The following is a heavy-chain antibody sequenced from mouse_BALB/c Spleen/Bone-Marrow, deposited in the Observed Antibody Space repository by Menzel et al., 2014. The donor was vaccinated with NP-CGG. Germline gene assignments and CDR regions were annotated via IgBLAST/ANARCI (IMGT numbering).Heavy chain of an antibody. D-gene: IGHD2-4*01. J-gene: IGHJ2*01. CDR3: ARQTYYDYDGYFDY. V-gene: IGHV5-6*02. CDR2: ISSGGSYT. CDR1: GFTFSSYG. Sequence: EVKLEESGGDLVKPGGSLKLSCAASGFTFSSYGMSWVRQTPDKRLEWVATISSGGSYTYYPDSVKGRFTISRDNAKNTLYLQMSSLKSEDTAMYYCARQTYYDYDGYFDYRGQGTTLTVSS.